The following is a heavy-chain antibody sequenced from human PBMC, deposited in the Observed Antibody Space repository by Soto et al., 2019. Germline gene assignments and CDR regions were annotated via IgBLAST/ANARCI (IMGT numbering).Heavy chain of an antibody. Sequence: ASVKVSCKASGYTFTSYGISWLRQAPGQGLEWMGWISAYNGNTNYAQKLQGRVTMTTDTSTSTAYMELRSLRSDDTAVYYCARDLSISSTSCCFDYWGQGTLVTVSS. J-gene: IGHJ4*02. CDR3: ARDLSISSTSCCFDY. CDR2: ISAYNGNT. CDR1: GYTFTSYG. V-gene: IGHV1-18*01. D-gene: IGHD2-2*01.